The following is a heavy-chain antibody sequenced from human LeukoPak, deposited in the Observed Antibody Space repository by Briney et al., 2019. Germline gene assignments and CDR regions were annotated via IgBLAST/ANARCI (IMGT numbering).Heavy chain of an antibody. D-gene: IGHD6-19*01. CDR1: GDSLSGYS. CDR3: ARVSPVTVAGFDY. V-gene: IGHV4-4*07. Sequence: PSETLSLTCTVSGDSLSGYSWNWIRQPAGKGLEWIGRIYTSGSTNYNPSLNSRVTMSVDTSKNQFSLRLFSVTAADTAVYYCARVSPVTVAGFDYWGQGTLVAVSS. J-gene: IGHJ4*02. CDR2: IYTSGST.